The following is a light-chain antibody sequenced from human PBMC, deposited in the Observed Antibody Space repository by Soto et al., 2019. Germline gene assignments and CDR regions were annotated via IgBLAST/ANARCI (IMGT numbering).Light chain of an antibody. CDR2: EVS. J-gene: IGLJ1*01. V-gene: IGLV2-14*01. CDR3: DSYTSSRAYV. CDR1: SSDVGGYNY. Sequence: QSVLTQPDSVSGSPGQSITISCTGTSSDVGGYNYVSWYQQQSGKAPTLIIHEVSYRPSGVSNRFSGSKSGNTASLTISGLQAEDEADYYCDSYTSSRAYVFGIGTKLTVL.